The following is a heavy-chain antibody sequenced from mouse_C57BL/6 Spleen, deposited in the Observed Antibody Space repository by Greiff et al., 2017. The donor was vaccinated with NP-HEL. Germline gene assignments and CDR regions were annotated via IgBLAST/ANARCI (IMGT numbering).Heavy chain of an antibody. CDR1: GYTFTDYY. Sequence: EVQLQQSGPELVKPGASVKISCKASGYTFTDYYMNWVKQSHGKSLEWIGDINPNNGGTSYNQKFKGKATLTVDKSSSTAYMELRSLTSEDSAVYYCARDEYDGKNYWGQGTTLTVSS. CDR3: ARDEYDGKNY. J-gene: IGHJ2*01. V-gene: IGHV1-26*01. D-gene: IGHD2-4*01. CDR2: INPNNGGT.